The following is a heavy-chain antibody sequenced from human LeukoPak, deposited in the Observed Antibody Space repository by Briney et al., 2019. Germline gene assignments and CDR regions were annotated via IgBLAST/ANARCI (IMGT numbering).Heavy chain of an antibody. V-gene: IGHV1-18*01. CDR3: ARAKYDSSGYYWFDP. CDR2: ISAYNGYT. J-gene: IGHJ5*02. CDR1: GYTFTSYG. Sequence: GASVKVSCKASGYTFTSYGIGWVRQAPGQGLEWMGWISAYNGYTKYAEKLQGRVTMTTDTSTSTAYMELRNLRSDDTAVYYCARAKYDSSGYYWFDPWGQGTLVTVSS. D-gene: IGHD3-22*01.